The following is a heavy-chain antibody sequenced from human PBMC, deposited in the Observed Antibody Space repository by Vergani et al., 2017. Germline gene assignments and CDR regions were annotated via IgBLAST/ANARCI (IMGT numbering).Heavy chain of an antibody. Sequence: QITLKESGPTLVKPTQTLTLTCTFSGFSLITSGVGVGWIRQPPGKALEWLALIYWNDDKRYSPSLKSRLTITKDTSKNQVVLTMTNMDPVDTATYYCAHTPVYSNYGLYYFDYWSEGTPVTAS. V-gene: IGHV2-5*01. D-gene: IGHD4-11*01. J-gene: IGHJ4*02. CDR1: GFSLITSGVG. CDR3: AHTPVYSNYGLYYFDY. CDR2: IYWNDDK.